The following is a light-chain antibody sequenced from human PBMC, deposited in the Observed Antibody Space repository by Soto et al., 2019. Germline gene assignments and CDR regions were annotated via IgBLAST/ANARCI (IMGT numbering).Light chain of an antibody. CDR1: QTVGST. CDR3: QQYNKWPLT. Sequence: EIVLTQSPGTLSLSPGQRATLSCRASQTVGSTSLAWYQQRPGQAPRLLIYGTSIRATGIPDRFSGSASGTEFTLTISSLQSEDFTVYYCQQYNKWPLTFGQGTKVDIK. J-gene: IGKJ1*01. CDR2: GTS. V-gene: IGKV3D-15*01.